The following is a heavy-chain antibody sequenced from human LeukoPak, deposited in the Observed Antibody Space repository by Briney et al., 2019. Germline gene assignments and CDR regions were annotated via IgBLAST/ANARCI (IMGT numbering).Heavy chain of an antibody. CDR2: IYPGDSDT. Sequence: GESLKISCKGSGYSFTSFWIAWGRQMPGKGLEWMGIIYPGDSDTRYSPSFEGQVTFSADKSISTAYLQWSSLKASDTAMYYCARGRYSGTYLPYFDYWAQGTLVTVSS. CDR3: ARGRYSGTYLPYFDY. V-gene: IGHV5-51*01. D-gene: IGHD1-26*01. CDR1: GYSFTSFW. J-gene: IGHJ4*02.